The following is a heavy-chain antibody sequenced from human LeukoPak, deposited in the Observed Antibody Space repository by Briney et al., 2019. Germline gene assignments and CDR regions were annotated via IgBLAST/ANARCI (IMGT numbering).Heavy chain of an antibody. Sequence: GGSLRLSCAASGFTFSSYAMHWVRQAPGKGLEWVAVISYDXXXKXXXXSVKGRFTXSXXNSKNTLYLQMNSLRAEDTAVYYCARDLAARLDYWGQGTLVTVSS. D-gene: IGHD2-15*01. CDR2: ISYDXXXK. J-gene: IGHJ4*02. CDR3: ARDLAARLDY. V-gene: IGHV3-30*04. CDR1: GFTFSSYA.